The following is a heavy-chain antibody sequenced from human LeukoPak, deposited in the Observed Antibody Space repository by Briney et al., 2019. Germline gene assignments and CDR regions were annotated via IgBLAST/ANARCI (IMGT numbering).Heavy chain of an antibody. J-gene: IGHJ6*03. Sequence: PSETLSLTCAVYGGSFSGYYWSWIRQPPGKGLEWIGEINHSGSTNYNPSLKSRVTISVDTSKNQFSLKLSSVTAADTAVCYCARGPYYYYYYYMDVWGKGTTVTVSS. V-gene: IGHV4-34*01. CDR3: ARGPYYYYYYYMDV. CDR1: GGSFSGYY. CDR2: INHSGST.